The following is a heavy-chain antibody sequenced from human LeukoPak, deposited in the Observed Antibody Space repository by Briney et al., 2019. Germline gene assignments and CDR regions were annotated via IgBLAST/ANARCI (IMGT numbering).Heavy chain of an antibody. J-gene: IGHJ4*02. CDR3: AAGYSSSY. D-gene: IGHD6-13*01. Sequence: GGSLRLSCAASGFTFSTYWMHWVRQAPGKGLVWVSRIKSDGSSTNYADSAKGRFTISRDNAKNTLYLQMNSLRAEDTAVYYCAAGYSSSYWGQGTLVTVSS. CDR1: GFTFSTYW. CDR2: IKSDGSST. V-gene: IGHV3-74*01.